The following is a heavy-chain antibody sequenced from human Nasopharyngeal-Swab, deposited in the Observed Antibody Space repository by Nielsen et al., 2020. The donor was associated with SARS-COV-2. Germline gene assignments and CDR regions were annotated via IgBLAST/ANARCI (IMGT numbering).Heavy chain of an antibody. CDR2: IYYSGST. CDR1: GGSISSYY. CDR3: ARHANYDYVWGSYRPHDAFDI. V-gene: IGHV4-59*08. J-gene: IGHJ3*02. Sequence: SETLSLTCPVSGGSISSYYWSWIRQPPGKGLEWVGYIYYSGSTNYNPSLKSRVSISVDTSKNQFSLKLSSVTAADTAVYYCARHANYDYVWGSYRPHDAFDIWGQGTMVTVSS. D-gene: IGHD3-16*02.